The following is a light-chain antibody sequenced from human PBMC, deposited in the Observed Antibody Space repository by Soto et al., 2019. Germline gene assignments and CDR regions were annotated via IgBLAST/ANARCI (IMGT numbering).Light chain of an antibody. J-gene: IGLJ2*01. Sequence: QSALTQPPSASGSPGQSVAISCTGTSSDVGGYNYVSWYQQHPGKAPKLMIYEVSKRPSGVPNRFSGSKSGNTASLTVSGLQTEDDAVYYCYSYAGSNNWGVFGGGTKLTVL. V-gene: IGLV2-8*01. CDR2: EVS. CDR1: SSDVGGYNY. CDR3: YSYAGSNNWGV.